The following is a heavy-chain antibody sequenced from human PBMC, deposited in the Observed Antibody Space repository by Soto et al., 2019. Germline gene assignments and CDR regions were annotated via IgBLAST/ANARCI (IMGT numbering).Heavy chain of an antibody. CDR2: ISWNSGSI. CDR1: GFTFDDYA. CDR3: AKDLLGGSCPCNGMDV. J-gene: IGHJ6*02. D-gene: IGHD2-15*01. Sequence: SLRLSCAASGFTFDDYAMHWVRQAPGKGLEWVSGISWNSGSIGYADSVKGRFTISRDNAKNSLYLQMNSLRAEDTALYYCAKDLLGGSCPCNGMDVWGQGTTVTVSS. V-gene: IGHV3-9*01.